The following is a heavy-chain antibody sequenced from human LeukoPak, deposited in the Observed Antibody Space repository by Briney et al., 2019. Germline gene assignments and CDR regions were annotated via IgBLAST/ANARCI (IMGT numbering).Heavy chain of an antibody. CDR2: TNHSGST. V-gene: IGHV4-34*01. J-gene: IGHJ5*02. D-gene: IGHD3-10*01. Sequence: SETLSLTCAVYGGSFSGYYWSWIRQPPGEGLEGIGETNHSGSTNYNPSLNSRVTISVDTSKNQFSLKLSSVTAADTAVYYCARGQSTYYYGSGSYYNVRFDPWGQGTLVTVSS. CDR1: GGSFSGYY. CDR3: ARGQSTYYYGSGSYYNVRFDP.